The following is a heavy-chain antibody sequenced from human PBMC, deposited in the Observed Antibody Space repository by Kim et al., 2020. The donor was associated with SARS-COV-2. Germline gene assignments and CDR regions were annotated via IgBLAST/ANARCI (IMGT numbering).Heavy chain of an antibody. CDR3: ARWGSSWFDYYYYGMDV. V-gene: IGHV3-48*03. J-gene: IGHJ6*02. D-gene: IGHD6-13*01. Sequence: KGRFTISRDNAKNSLYLQMNSMRAEDTAVYYCARWGSSWFDYYYYGMDVWGQGTTVTVSS.